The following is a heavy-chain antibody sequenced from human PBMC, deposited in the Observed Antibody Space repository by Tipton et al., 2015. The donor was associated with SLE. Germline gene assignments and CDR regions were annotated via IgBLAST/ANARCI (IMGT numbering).Heavy chain of an antibody. J-gene: IGHJ4*02. D-gene: IGHD3-3*01. CDR3: ARANYHFWSGLDY. CDR2: INHSGST. Sequence: TLSLTCAVYGGSFSGYYWNWIRQPPGKGLEWIGEINHSGSTNYNPSLKSRVTISIDTSKNQFSLKLTSVTAVDTAVYYCARANYHFWSGLDYWGQGTLVTVSS. V-gene: IGHV4-34*01. CDR1: GGSFSGYY.